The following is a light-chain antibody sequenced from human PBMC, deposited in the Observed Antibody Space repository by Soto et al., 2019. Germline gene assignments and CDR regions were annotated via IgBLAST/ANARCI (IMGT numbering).Light chain of an antibody. CDR1: QRISTY. CDR2: GAS. CDR3: QQSYTTSIA. V-gene: IGKV1-39*01. Sequence: DIHMSQAPSTLSASVGYRFTITCRASQRISTYLNWYQQKPGKAPKLLIYGASTLQGGVPSRFSGSGTGTDFTLTISSLQPEDFATYYCQQSYTTSIAFGQGTRLEIK. J-gene: IGKJ5*01.